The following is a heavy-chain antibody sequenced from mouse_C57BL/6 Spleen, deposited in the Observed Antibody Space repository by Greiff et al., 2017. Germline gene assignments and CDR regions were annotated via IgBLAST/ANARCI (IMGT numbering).Heavy chain of an antibody. Sequence: DVMLVESGGGLVKPGGSLKLSCAASGFTFSDYGMHWVRQAPEKGLEWVAYISSGSSTIYYADTVKGRFTISRDNAKNTLFLQMTSLRSEDTAMYYCARGHYLGYAMDYWGQGTSVTVSS. CDR2: ISSGSSTI. J-gene: IGHJ4*01. D-gene: IGHD4-1*01. V-gene: IGHV5-17*01. CDR3: ARGHYLGYAMDY. CDR1: GFTFSDYG.